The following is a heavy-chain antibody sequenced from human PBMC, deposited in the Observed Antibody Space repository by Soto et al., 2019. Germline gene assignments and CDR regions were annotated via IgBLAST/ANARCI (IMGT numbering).Heavy chain of an antibody. V-gene: IGHV4-31*03. CDR3: ARARPTYYYDSSGYPPEYYFDY. CDR2: IYYSGST. CDR1: GGSISSGGYY. D-gene: IGHD3-22*01. J-gene: IGHJ4*02. Sequence: PSETLSLTCTVSGGSISSGGYYWSWIRQHPGKGLEWIGYIYYSGSTYYNPSLKSRVTISVDTSKNQFSLKLSSVTAADTAVYYCARARPTYYYDSSGYPPEYYFDYWGQGTLVTVSS.